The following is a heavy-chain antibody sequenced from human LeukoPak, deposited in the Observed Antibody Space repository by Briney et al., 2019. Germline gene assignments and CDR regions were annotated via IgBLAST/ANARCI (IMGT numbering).Heavy chain of an antibody. V-gene: IGHV3-11*01. CDR2: ISSGGSTI. D-gene: IGHD3-22*01. CDR3: ARSEAYDSSGYYLNY. J-gene: IGHJ4*02. Sequence: GGSLRLSCAASGFTFSDYYMSWLRQAPGKGLEWVSYISSGGSTIYYADSVKGRFTISRDNAKNSLYLQMNSLRAEDTAVYYCARSEAYDSSGYYLNYWGQGTLVTVSS. CDR1: GFTFSDYY.